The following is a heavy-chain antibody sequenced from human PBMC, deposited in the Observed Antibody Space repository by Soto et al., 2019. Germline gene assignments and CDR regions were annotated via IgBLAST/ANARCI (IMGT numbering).Heavy chain of an antibody. J-gene: IGHJ4*02. V-gene: IGHV4-4*07. CDR3: ARTGWYYDSSGYQKEYYLDY. D-gene: IGHD3-22*01. CDR1: GGSISSYY. CDR2: IYTSGST. Sequence: SETLSLTCTVSGGSISSYYWSWIRQPAGKGLEWIGRIYTSGSTNYNPSLKSRVTMSVDRSKNQFSLKVTSVTAADTAVYYCARTGWYYDSSGYQKEYYLDYWGQGTLVTVSS.